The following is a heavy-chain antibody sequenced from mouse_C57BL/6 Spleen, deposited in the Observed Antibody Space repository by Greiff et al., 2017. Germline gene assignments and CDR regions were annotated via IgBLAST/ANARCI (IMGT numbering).Heavy chain of an antibody. V-gene: IGHV1-42*01. J-gene: IGHJ4*01. CDR2: INPSTGGT. Sequence: EVKLQESGPELVKPGASVKISCKASGYSFTGYYMNWVKQSPEKSLEWIGEINPSTGGTTYNQKFKAKATLTVDKSSSTAYMQLKSLTSEDSAVYYCARTTPTTVVAKDYYAMDYWGQGTSVTVSS. CDR3: ARTTPTTVVAKDYYAMDY. CDR1: GYSFTGYY. D-gene: IGHD1-1*01.